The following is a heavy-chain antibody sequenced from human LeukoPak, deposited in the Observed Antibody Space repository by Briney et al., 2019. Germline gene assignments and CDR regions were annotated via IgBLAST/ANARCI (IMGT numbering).Heavy chain of an antibody. CDR3: ARGERAAVTAFDY. J-gene: IGHJ4*02. CDR2: ITQDGSAK. V-gene: IGHV3-7*04. Sequence: GGSLRLSCAASGFAFSIYWMSWVHQAPGRGLEWVATITQDGSAKYSLDSVKGRFTLSRDNTKNSLYLQMTNLRAEDTAVYYCARGERAAVTAFDYWGQGTLVTVSS. D-gene: IGHD2-21*02. CDR1: GFAFSIYW.